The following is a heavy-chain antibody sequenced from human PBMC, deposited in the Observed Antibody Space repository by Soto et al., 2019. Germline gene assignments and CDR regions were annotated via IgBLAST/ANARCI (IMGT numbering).Heavy chain of an antibody. CDR2: INTNNGGT. CDR1: GYTFTGYI. CDR3: ARGWDVVVGANY. J-gene: IGHJ4*02. V-gene: IGHV1-2*02. D-gene: IGHD2-15*01. Sequence: ASVKVSCRASGYTFTGYIMHWVRQAPGQGLEWMGWINTNNGGTNSAQKFQGRVTMTMDTSINTAYMELSSLRSDDTAIYYCARGWDVVVGANYWGQGTLVTVSS.